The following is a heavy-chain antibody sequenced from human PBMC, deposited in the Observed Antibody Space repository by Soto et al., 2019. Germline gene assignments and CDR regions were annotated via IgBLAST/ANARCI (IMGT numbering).Heavy chain of an antibody. CDR1: GFTFSSYG. Sequence: QVQLVESGGGVVQPGRSLRLSCAASGFTFSSYGMHWVRQAPGKGLEWVAVIWDDGSNKYYADSVKGRFTISRDNSKNALYLQMNSLRAEETAVYCCARGPKPFSTIGATIYYWGQGTLVTVSS. J-gene: IGHJ4*02. CDR3: ARGPKPFSTIGATIYY. D-gene: IGHD5-12*01. V-gene: IGHV3-33*01. CDR2: IWDDGSNK.